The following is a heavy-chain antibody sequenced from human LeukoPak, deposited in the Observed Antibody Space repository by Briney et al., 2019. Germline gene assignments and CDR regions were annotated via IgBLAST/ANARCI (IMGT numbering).Heavy chain of an antibody. Sequence: ASVKFSCKASGFTFTSYGISWVRQAPGQGLEWVGWISAYNGKTNYAQKLQGRVTMTTDTSTSTAYMDLRSLRSDDTAVYYCARGGALTSFDSWGQGTLITVSS. V-gene: IGHV1-18*01. CDR1: GFTFTSYG. D-gene: IGHD1-26*01. CDR3: ARGGALTSFDS. J-gene: IGHJ4*02. CDR2: ISAYNGKT.